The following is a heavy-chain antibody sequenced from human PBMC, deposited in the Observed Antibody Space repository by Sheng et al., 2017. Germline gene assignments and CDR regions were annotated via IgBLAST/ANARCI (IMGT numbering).Heavy chain of an antibody. D-gene: IGHD2-2*01. CDR2: INGDTGNT. Sequence: VQLVQSGAEVKKAGASVKVSCKASGYTFTSYGITWVRQAPGQGLEWVGFINGDTGNTKYAQKFQDRVTMTIDTFTSTGYMELRSLRSDDTAVYFCARDWGEQKVLADYWGQGSLATVSS. J-gene: IGHJ4*02. V-gene: IGHV1-18*01. CDR1: GYTFTSYG. CDR3: ARDWGEQKVLADY.